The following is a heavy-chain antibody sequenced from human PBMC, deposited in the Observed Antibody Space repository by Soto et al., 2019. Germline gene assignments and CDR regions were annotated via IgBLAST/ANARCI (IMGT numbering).Heavy chain of an antibody. CDR1: GYSISSGHY. D-gene: IGHD3-22*01. CDR3: ARILYDSRGYYYFDY. V-gene: IGHV4-38-2*01. CDR2: IYHSGTT. Sequence: SETLSLTCAVSGYSISSGHYWGWIRQPPGKGLEWIGSIYHSGTTYDNPSLKSRVTISVDMSKNQFSLKLSSVTAADTAVYYCARILYDSRGYYYFDYWGQGTLVTVYS. J-gene: IGHJ4*02.